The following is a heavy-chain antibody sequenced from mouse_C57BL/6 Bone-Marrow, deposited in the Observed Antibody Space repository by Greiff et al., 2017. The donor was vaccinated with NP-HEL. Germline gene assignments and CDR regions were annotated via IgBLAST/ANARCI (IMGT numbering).Heavy chain of an antibody. CDR3: ARSYYGSSPFAY. J-gene: IGHJ3*01. D-gene: IGHD1-1*01. V-gene: IGHV1-55*01. Sequence: VQLQQSGAELVKPGASVKMSCKASGYTFTSYWITWVKQRPGQGLEWIGDIYPGSGSTNYNEQFKGKATLTVDTSSSTSYLQLISLTSEDSAVYYCARSYYGSSPFAYWGQGTLVTVSA. CDR2: IYPGSGST. CDR1: GYTFTSYW.